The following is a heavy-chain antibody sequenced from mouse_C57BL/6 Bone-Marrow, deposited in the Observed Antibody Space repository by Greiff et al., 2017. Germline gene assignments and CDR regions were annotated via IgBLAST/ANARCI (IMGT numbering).Heavy chain of an antibody. V-gene: IGHV6-3*01. CDR3: TVYYYGSTWYFDV. CDR2: IRLKSDNDAT. J-gene: IGHJ1*03. D-gene: IGHD1-1*01. Sequence: EVKLVESGGGLVQPGGSMKLSCVASGFTFSNYWMNWVRQSPEKGLEWVAQIRLKSDNDATHYAESVKGRFTISRDDSKSSVYLQMNNLRAEDTGIYYCTVYYYGSTWYFDVWGTGTTVTVSS. CDR1: GFTFSNYW.